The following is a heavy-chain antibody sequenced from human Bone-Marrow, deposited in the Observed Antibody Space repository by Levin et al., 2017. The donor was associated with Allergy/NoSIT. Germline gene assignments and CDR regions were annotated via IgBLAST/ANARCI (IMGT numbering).Heavy chain of an antibody. CDR3: VRLGYETEDY. D-gene: IGHD5-18*01. V-gene: IGHV1-69*04. J-gene: IGHJ4*02. Sequence: ASVKVSCKASGGTLDKFAISWVRQAPGQGLEWMGRIIPRLDKTYYPERFQDRLTITADTSAAAAHMELRSLTPDDTAMYYCVRLGYETEDYWGQGTLVTVSS. CDR1: GGTLDKFA. CDR2: IIPRLDKT.